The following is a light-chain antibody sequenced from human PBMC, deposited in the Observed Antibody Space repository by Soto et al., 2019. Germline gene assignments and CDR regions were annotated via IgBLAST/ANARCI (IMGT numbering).Light chain of an antibody. V-gene: IGLV2-23*01. Sequence: QSALTQPASVSGSPGQSITISCSGASSDVGSYNLVSWYQQHPGKAPKLMIYEGSERPSGFSSRFSGSRSGNTASLTISGLQAEDDADYYCCSYAGSTPWVFGGGTKLTVL. J-gene: IGLJ3*02. CDR1: SSDVGSYNL. CDR3: CSYAGSTPWV. CDR2: EGS.